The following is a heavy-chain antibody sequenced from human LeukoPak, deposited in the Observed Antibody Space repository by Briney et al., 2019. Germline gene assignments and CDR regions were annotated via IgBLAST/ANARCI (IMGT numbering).Heavy chain of an antibody. CDR3: ARGKGWFDP. CDR2: ISYDGSNI. CDR1: GFTFSSYG. Sequence: GGSLRLSCAASGFTFSSYGMHWVRQAPGKGLEWVAVISYDGSNIYYADSVKGRFTISGDNSKNTLYLQMNSLRAEDTAVYYCARGKGWFDPWGQGTLVTVSS. V-gene: IGHV3-30*03. J-gene: IGHJ5*02.